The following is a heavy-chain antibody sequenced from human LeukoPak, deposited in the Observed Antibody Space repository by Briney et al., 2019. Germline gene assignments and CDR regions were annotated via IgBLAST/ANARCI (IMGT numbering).Heavy chain of an antibody. D-gene: IGHD3-3*01. CDR2: IRYDGSNK. J-gene: IGHJ3*02. CDR1: GFTFSSYG. V-gene: IGHV3-30*02. CDR3: AKDPTGSGDFWSGYYMSEASDAFDI. Sequence: PGGSLRLSCAASGFTFSSYGMHWVRQAPGKGLEWVAFIRYDGSNKYYADSVKGRFIISRDNSKNTLYLQMNSLRAEDTAVYYCAKDPTGSGDFWSGYYMSEASDAFDIWGQGTVVTVSS.